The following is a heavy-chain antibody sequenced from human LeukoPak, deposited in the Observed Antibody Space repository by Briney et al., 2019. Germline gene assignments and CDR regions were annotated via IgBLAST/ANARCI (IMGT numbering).Heavy chain of an antibody. CDR1: GFTFSSYG. CDR3: AKGSTVVPAAYYFDY. CDR2: IRYDGRNK. V-gene: IGHV3-30*02. J-gene: IGHJ4*02. Sequence: GGSLRLSCAASGFTFSSYGMHWVRQAPGKGLEWVAFIRYDGRNKYYADSVKGRFTISRDNSKSTLYLQMNSLRAEDTAVYYCAKGSTVVPAAYYFDYWGQGTLVTVSS. D-gene: IGHD2-2*01.